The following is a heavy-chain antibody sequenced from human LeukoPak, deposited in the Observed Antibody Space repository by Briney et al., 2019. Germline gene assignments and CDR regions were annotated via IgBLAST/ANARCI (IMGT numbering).Heavy chain of an antibody. Sequence: PSETLSLTCAVYGGSFSGYYGSWIRQPPGKGLEWIGEINHSGGTNYNPSLKSRVTISVDTSKNQFSLKLSSVTAADTAVYYCARGRRYFDWLFPFDYWGQGTLVTVSS. D-gene: IGHD3-9*01. CDR1: GGSFSGYY. J-gene: IGHJ4*02. V-gene: IGHV4-34*01. CDR3: ARGRRYFDWLFPFDY. CDR2: INHSGGT.